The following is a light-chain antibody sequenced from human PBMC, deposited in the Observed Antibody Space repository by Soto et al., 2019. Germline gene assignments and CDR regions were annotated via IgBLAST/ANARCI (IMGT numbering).Light chain of an antibody. V-gene: IGKV1-5*03. CDR1: QSISTW. CDR3: QQYNCYSRT. Sequence: DIQMTQSPSTLSASVGDTVTITCRASQSISTWLAWYQQKPGKAPNLLIYKASTVQSGVQSRFSGIGSGTEFTLTISSLQPDDFATYYCQQYNCYSRTFGQGTKVEIK. J-gene: IGKJ1*01. CDR2: KAS.